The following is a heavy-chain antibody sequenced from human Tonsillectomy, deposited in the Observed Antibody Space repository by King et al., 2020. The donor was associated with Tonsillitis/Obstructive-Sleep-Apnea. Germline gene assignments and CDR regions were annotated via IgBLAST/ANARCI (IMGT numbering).Heavy chain of an antibody. D-gene: IGHD3-3*01. CDR3: AHSPEYDFWSGFPKDWFDA. Sequence: TLKESCPTLVKPTQTLTLTCTFSGFSLSTSGVGVGWIRQPPGKALEWLALIYWDDDKRYSPSLKSRLTITKDTSKNQVVLTMTNMDPVDTATYYCAHSPEYDFWSGFPKDWFDAWGQGTLVTVSS. CDR2: IYWDDDK. V-gene: IGHV2-5*02. CDR1: GFSLSTSGVG. J-gene: IGHJ5*02.